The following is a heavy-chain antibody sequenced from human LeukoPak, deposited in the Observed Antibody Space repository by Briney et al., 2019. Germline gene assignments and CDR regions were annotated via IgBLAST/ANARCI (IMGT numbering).Heavy chain of an antibody. CDR3: ARRFAVNPRYAFDV. CDR1: GGSFSGYY. V-gene: IGHV4-59*08. Sequence: SETLSLTCAVYGGSFSGYYWTWIRQPPGKGLEWIGYIYYSGSTNYNPSLKSRVTMSVDTSKNLFSLKLNSVTAADTAVYYCARRFAVNPRYAFDVWGQGTLVTVSS. D-gene: IGHD4-17*01. J-gene: IGHJ3*01. CDR2: IYYSGST.